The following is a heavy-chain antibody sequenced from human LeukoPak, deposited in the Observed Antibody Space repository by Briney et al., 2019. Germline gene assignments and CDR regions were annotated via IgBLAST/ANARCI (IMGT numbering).Heavy chain of an antibody. D-gene: IGHD2-2*01. J-gene: IGHJ6*02. Sequence: ASVKVSCKASGYTFTGYYMHWVRQAPGQGLEWMGRINPNSGGTNYAQKFQGRVTMTRDTSISTAYMELSRLRSDDTAVYYCAKRGVLRGSTRTRYYYGMDVWGQGTTVTVSS. CDR1: GYTFTGYY. CDR2: INPNSGGT. CDR3: AKRGVLRGSTRTRYYYGMDV. V-gene: IGHV1-2*06.